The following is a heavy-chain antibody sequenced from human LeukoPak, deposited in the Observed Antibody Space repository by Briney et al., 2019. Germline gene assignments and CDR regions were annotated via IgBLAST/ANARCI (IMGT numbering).Heavy chain of an antibody. J-gene: IGHJ4*02. CDR1: GSTFSSYA. CDR2: ISGSGGST. D-gene: IGHD3-9*01. V-gene: IGHV3-23*01. CDR3: AKDGYDILTGPVYFDY. Sequence: GGSLRLSCAASGSTFSSYAMSWVRQAPGKGLEWVSAISGSGGSTYYADSVKGRFTISRDNSKNTLYLQMNSLRAEDTAVYYCAKDGYDILTGPVYFDYWGQGTLVTVSS.